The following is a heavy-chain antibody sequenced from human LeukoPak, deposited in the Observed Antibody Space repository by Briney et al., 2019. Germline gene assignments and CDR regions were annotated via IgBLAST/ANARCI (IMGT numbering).Heavy chain of an antibody. CDR3: ARHPGSSGYYGWVEH. CDR1: GITLSNYG. Sequence: RPGGSLRLSCAVSGITLSNYGMSWVRQAPGKGLEWVSVIHSGGGTSYSDSVKGRFTISRDSSKNTLYLQMSSLRVEDTALYYCARHPGSSGYYGWVEHWGQGTLVTVSS. V-gene: IGHV3-66*04. CDR2: IHSGGGT. J-gene: IGHJ4*02. D-gene: IGHD3-22*01.